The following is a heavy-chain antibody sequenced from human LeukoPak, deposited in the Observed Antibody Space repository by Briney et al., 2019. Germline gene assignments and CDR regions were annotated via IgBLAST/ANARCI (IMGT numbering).Heavy chain of an antibody. V-gene: IGHV6-1*01. CDR2: TFFRTKWYN. CDR1: GDSFSSNSAA. D-gene: IGHD2-8*02. Sequence: SQSLSLTCAVSGDSFSSNSAAWNWLTQSPSSGLEWLGRTFFRTKWYNEYVESGKSRITLNPDTSKTQYPLQLNSVTPEDSAVYYCARSTSAGEGSLDFDYWGQGTLVTVST. J-gene: IGHJ4*02. CDR3: ARSTSAGEGSLDFDY.